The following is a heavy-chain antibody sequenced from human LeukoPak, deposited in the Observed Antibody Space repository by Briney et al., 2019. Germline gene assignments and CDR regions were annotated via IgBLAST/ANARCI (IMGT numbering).Heavy chain of an antibody. CDR3: ASIGSGGQLSSDY. Sequence: KSSETLSLTCTVSGGSISSYYWSWIRQPPGKGLEWIGYIYYSGSTNYNPSLKSRVTISVDTSKNQFSLKLSSVTAADTAVYYCASIGSGGQLSSDYWGQGTLVTVSS. J-gene: IGHJ4*02. CDR2: IYYSGST. V-gene: IGHV4-59*01. CDR1: GGSISSYY. D-gene: IGHD5-18*01.